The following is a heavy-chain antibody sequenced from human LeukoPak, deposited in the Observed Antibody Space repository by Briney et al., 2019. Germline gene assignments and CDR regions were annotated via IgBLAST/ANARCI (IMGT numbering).Heavy chain of an antibody. Sequence: SETLSLTCAVYGGSFSGYYWSWIRQPPVKGLEWIGEINHSGSTNYNPSLKSRVTISVDTSKNQFSLKLSSVTAADTAVYYCARGLYDFWSGYHGMDVWGQGTTVTVSS. CDR1: GGSFSGYY. J-gene: IGHJ6*02. CDR2: INHSGST. CDR3: ARGLYDFWSGYHGMDV. D-gene: IGHD3-3*01. V-gene: IGHV4-34*01.